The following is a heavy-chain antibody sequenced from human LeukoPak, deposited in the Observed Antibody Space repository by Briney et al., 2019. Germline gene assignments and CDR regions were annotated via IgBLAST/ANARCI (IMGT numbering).Heavy chain of an antibody. J-gene: IGHJ3*02. Sequence: SETLSLTCTVSGGSISSGSYYWSWIRQPAGKGLEWIGRIYTSGSTNYNPSLKSRVTISVDTSKNQFSLKLSSVTAADTAVYYCAREGYYDSSGPTPGAFDIWGQGTMVTVSS. D-gene: IGHD3-22*01. CDR2: IYTSGST. CDR3: AREGYYDSSGPTPGAFDI. V-gene: IGHV4-61*02. CDR1: GGSISSGSYY.